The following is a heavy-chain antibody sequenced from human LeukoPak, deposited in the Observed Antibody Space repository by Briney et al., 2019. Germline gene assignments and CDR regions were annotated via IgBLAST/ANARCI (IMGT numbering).Heavy chain of an antibody. CDR1: GGSISSYY. V-gene: IGHV4-4*07. J-gene: IGHJ5*02. CDR2: IYTSGST. Sequence: PSETLSLTCTVSGGSISSYYWSWIRQPAGKGLEWIGRIYTSGSTNYNPSLKSRVTMSVDTSKNQFSLKLSSVTAADTAVYYCARVVACSGGSCYHWNWFDPWGQGTLVTVSS. D-gene: IGHD2-15*01. CDR3: ARVVACSGGSCYHWNWFDP.